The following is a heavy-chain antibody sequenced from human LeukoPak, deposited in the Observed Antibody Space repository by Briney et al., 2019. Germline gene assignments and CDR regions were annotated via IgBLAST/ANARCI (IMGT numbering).Heavy chain of an antibody. CDR1: GFTFSSYW. V-gene: IGHV3-23*01. D-gene: IGHD1-26*01. CDR3: ARVGIVGATGGFDY. Sequence: QPGGSLRLSCAASGFTFSSYWMSWVRQAPGKGLEWVSAISGSGGSTYYADSVKGRFTISRDNSKNSLFLQMNSLRAEDTAVYYCARVGIVGATGGFDYWGQGTLVTVSS. J-gene: IGHJ4*02. CDR2: ISGSGGST.